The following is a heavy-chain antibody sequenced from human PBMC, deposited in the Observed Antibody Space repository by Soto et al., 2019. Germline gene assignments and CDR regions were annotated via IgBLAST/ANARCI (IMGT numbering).Heavy chain of an antibody. CDR3: ACIFSGGYGYGFYYYGMDV. V-gene: IGHV4-39*01. Sequence: SATLSLTFTVSGRSISSSSYHWGWILQPPGKGLEWIGSIYYSGSTYYNPSLKSRVTISVDTSKNQFSLKLSSVTAADTSVYYCACIFSGGYGYGFYYYGMDVWGQGTTVT. CDR2: IYYSGST. CDR1: GRSISSSSYH. J-gene: IGHJ6*02. D-gene: IGHD5-18*01.